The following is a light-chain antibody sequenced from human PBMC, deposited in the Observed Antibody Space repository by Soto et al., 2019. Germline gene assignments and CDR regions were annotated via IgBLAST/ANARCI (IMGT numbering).Light chain of an antibody. V-gene: IGLV2-23*01. Sequence: QSALTQPASVSGSPGQSITICCTGTSSDAGNYNFVSWYQQHPGKAPKVIIYEDSTRPSGVSNRISGSKSGNTASLTISGLQAEDEADYYCCSYAGSSTSWVFGGGTKLTV. J-gene: IGLJ3*02. CDR3: CSYAGSSTSWV. CDR1: SSDAGNYNF. CDR2: EDS.